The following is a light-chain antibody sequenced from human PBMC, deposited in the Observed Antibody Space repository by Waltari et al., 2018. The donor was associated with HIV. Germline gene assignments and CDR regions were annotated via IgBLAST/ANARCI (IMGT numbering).Light chain of an antibody. Sequence: SVLTQPPSAPGTPGQRIILSCSGSSSNIGSDAVYWYQQFPGTAPKLLIFTSNQRPSGVPDRFSASKSGTSASLAISGLQSDDEADYYCATWDHELDSWVFGGGTKLTVL. CDR3: ATWDHELDSWV. CDR1: SSNIGSDA. J-gene: IGLJ3*02. CDR2: TSN. V-gene: IGLV1-44*01.